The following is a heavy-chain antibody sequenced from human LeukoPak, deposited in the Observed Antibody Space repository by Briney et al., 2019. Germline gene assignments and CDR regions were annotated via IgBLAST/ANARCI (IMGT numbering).Heavy chain of an antibody. Sequence: GGSLRLSCAASGFTFSSYGMSWVRQAPGKGLEWVSSITGSGGSTYYADSVKGRFTISRDNSKNTLYLHMNSLRAEDTAVYYCARDRVYLGREDAFDIWGQGTMVTVSS. J-gene: IGHJ3*02. CDR1: GFTFSSYG. CDR2: ITGSGGST. D-gene: IGHD7-27*01. CDR3: ARDRVYLGREDAFDI. V-gene: IGHV3-23*01.